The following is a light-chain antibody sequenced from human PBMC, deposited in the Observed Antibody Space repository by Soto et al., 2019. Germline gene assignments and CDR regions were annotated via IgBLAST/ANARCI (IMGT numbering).Light chain of an antibody. Sequence: DIQLTQSPASLSASVGDRVAITCRASQSISNWLAWYQQKKGKAPKXLIYKASSLESGVPSRFSGSGSGTELTLNISSLQSEDGEVYYCQQYDNWPWTFGQGTKVDIK. V-gene: IGKV1-5*03. J-gene: IGKJ1*01. CDR3: QQYDNWPWT. CDR1: QSISNW. CDR2: KAS.